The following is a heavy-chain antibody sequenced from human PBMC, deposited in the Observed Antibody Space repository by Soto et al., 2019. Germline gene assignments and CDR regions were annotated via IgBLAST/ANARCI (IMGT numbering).Heavy chain of an antibody. J-gene: IGHJ4*02. CDR3: AKVPNDFWSGYGQYYFDY. V-gene: IGHV3-23*01. D-gene: IGHD3-3*01. Sequence: EVQLLESGGGLVQPGGSLRLSCAASGFTFSSYAMSWARQAPGKGLEWVSAISGSGGSTYYADSVKGRFTISRDNSKNTLYLQMNSLRAEDTAVYYCAKVPNDFWSGYGQYYFDYWGQGTLVTVSS. CDR2: ISGSGGST. CDR1: GFTFSSYA.